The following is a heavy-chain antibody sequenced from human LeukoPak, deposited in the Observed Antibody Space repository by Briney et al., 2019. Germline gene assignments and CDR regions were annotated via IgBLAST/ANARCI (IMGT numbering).Heavy chain of an antibody. CDR2: ISAYNGNT. CDR3: ARGRATWAYDKVHGY. V-gene: IGHV1-18*01. D-gene: IGHD5-24*01. J-gene: IGHJ4*02. Sequence: GASVKVSCKASGYTFINYGISWVRQAPGQGLEWMGWISAYNGNTNYAQKLQDRVTMTTDTSTSTAYMELRSLRSDDTAVYYCARGRATWAYDKVHGYWGQGSLVTVSS. CDR1: GYTFINYG.